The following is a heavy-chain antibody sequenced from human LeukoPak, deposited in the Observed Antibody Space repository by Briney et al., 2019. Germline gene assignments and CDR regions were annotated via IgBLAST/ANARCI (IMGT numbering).Heavy chain of an antibody. J-gene: IGHJ4*02. CDR2: INWNGGST. Sequence: GGSLRLSCAASGFTFDDYGMSWVRQAPGKGLEWVSGINWNGGSTGYADSVKGRFTISRDNAKNSLYLQVNSLRAEDTAVYYCARDLGSGCFDYWGQGTLVTVSS. CDR1: GFTFDDYG. D-gene: IGHD6-19*01. V-gene: IGHV3-20*04. CDR3: ARDLGSGCFDY.